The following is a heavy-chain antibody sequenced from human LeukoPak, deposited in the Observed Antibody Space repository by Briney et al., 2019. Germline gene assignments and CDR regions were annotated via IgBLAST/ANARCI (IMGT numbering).Heavy chain of an antibody. CDR2: IYSGGST. V-gene: IGHV3-53*01. CDR1: GFTVSSNY. D-gene: IGHD6-19*01. CDR3: ARDPPPSVAVAAPALDY. Sequence: PGGSLRLSCAASGFTVSSNYMSWVRQAPGKGLEWVSVIYSGGSTYYADSVKGRFTISRDNAKNSLYLQMNSLRAEDTAVYYCARDPPPSVAVAAPALDYWGQGTLVTVSS. J-gene: IGHJ4*02.